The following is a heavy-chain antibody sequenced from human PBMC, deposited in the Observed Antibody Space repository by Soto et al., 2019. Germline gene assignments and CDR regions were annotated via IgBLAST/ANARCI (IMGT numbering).Heavy chain of an antibody. V-gene: IGHV4-30-2*01. D-gene: IGHD2-2*01. CDR1: GALITWGDYS. CDR2: IFHGVRT. J-gene: IGHJ5*02. CDR3: ARGRVVVPAAVMFNCLDP. Sequence: TLSLTCAISGALITWGDYSCNWIRQPPGNGLVWIGYIFHGVRTYYNPSLRSRVTISVDRSRTQFSLKMSSVTAADTAVYYCARGRVVVPAAVMFNCLDPWGQGALVTVSS.